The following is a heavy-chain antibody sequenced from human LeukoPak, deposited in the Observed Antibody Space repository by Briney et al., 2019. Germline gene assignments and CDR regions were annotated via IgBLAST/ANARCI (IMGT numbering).Heavy chain of an antibody. CDR3: ARRSRIAVAGYFDY. J-gene: IGHJ4*02. D-gene: IGHD6-19*01. CDR1: GGSISSSSYY. V-gene: IGHV4-39*01. CDR2: IYYSGST. Sequence: SETLSLTCTVSGGSISSSSYYWGWIRQPPGKGLEWIGSIYYSGSTYYNSSIKSRVTISVDTSKNQFSLKLSSVTAADTAVYYCARRSRIAVAGYFDYWGQGTLVSVSS.